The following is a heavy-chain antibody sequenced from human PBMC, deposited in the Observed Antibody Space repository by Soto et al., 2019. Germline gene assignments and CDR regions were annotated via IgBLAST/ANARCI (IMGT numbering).Heavy chain of an antibody. V-gene: IGHV3-23*01. CDR3: AKLVAYYFDS. CDR2: ISASGTST. CDR1: GFTFSSFG. D-gene: IGHD2-8*02. J-gene: IGHJ4*02. Sequence: GGSLRLSCAASGFTFSSFGMSWVRQGPGKGLEWVSSISASGTSTYYADSVKGRFTIARDNSKNTLYLQMNSLRAEDTAVYYCAKLVAYYFDSWGLRTLVTVSS.